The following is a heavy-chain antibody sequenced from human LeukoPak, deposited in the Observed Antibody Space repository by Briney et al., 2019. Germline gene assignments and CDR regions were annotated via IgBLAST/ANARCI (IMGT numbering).Heavy chain of an antibody. CDR2: ISGRDGST. D-gene: IGHD2-8*01. Sequence: HPGGSLRLSCVSSGFTFNTYAMNWVRQAPGKGLEWVSTISGRDGSTYDPDSVKGRLTISRDNSKNTLYLQMSSLRVDDTAVYYCARVANNGNCYQSDYWGQGTLVTVSS. V-gene: IGHV3-23*01. CDR3: ARVANNGNCYQSDY. CDR1: GFTFNTYA. J-gene: IGHJ4*02.